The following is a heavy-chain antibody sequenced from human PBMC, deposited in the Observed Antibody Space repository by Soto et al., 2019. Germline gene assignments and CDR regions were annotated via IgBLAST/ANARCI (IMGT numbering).Heavy chain of an antibody. Sequence: PGGSLRLSCAASGFTFSDYYMNWIRQAPGKGLEWVSIITNNGSNKYYTDSVKGRFTISRDNSKNTLYLQMNSLRYEDTAVYYCAREAEAFDIWGQGTMVTVSS. CDR1: GFTFSDYY. CDR2: ITNNGSNK. J-gene: IGHJ3*02. CDR3: AREAEAFDI. V-gene: IGHV3-11*04.